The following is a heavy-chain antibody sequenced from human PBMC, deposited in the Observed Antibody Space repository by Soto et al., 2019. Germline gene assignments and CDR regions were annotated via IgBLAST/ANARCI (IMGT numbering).Heavy chain of an antibody. Sequence: QVQLQESGPGLVRPSETLSLTCTVSGGSVSSGTYYWNWIRQPPGKGLEWIGHIYYRGRTNFNPSLKSRVTLSVDTSRNQFSLRLTFVTGADTAVYYCARSVVGANLDSWGQGTLVTVSS. CDR3: ARSVVGANLDS. J-gene: IGHJ4*02. CDR1: GGSVSSGTYY. CDR2: IYYRGRT. D-gene: IGHD1-26*01. V-gene: IGHV4-61*01.